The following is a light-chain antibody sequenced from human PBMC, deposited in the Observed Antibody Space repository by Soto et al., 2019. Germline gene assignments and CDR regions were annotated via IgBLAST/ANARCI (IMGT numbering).Light chain of an antibody. V-gene: IGKV1-5*03. CDR1: QSITTW. Sequence: DIEMTQSPSTLSASVGDRVTITCRASQSITTWLAWYQQKPGKAPKLLIYKATNVQTGVPSRFSGSGSGTEFSLTISSLQPEDCAIYYCQQYNDYQYTFGHGTKLEIK. CDR3: QQYNDYQYT. CDR2: KAT. J-gene: IGKJ2*01.